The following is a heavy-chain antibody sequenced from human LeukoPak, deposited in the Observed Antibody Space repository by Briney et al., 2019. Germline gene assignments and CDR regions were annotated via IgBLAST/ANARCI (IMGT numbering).Heavy chain of an antibody. CDR2: IYYSGST. CDR1: GGSISSYY. Sequence: SETLSLTCTVSGGSISSYYWSWIRQPPGKGLEWIGYIYYSGSTNYNPSLKSRVTISVDTSKNQFSLKLSSVTAADTAVYYCARRWSRWAYFDSWGQGTLVSVSS. J-gene: IGHJ4*02. V-gene: IGHV4-59*08. CDR3: ARRWSRWAYFDS. D-gene: IGHD2-15*01.